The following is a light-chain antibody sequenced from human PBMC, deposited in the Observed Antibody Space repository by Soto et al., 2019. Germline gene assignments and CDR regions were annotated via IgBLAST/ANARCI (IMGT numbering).Light chain of an antibody. V-gene: IGLV2-14*03. CDR3: CSYAGSSSYV. CDR2: DVS. J-gene: IGLJ1*01. Sequence: QSALTQPASGSGCPGQSVSISCTGTSGDVGGHDYVSWYQQYPGKAPTLMIYDVSNRPSGVSDRFSGSKSGNTASLTISGLQTEYEADYYCCSYAGSSSYVFGTGTKVTVL. CDR1: SGDVGGHDY.